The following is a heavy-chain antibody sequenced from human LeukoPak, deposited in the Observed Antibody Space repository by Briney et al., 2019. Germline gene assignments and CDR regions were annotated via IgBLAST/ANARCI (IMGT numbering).Heavy chain of an antibody. CDR2: IYYSGST. Sequence: KSSETLSLTCTVSGGSISSYYWSWIRQPPGKGLEWIGYIYYSGSTNYNPSLKSRVTISVDTSKNQFSLKLSSVTAADTAVYYCARDTRGGFGNDAFDIWGQGTMVTVSS. CDR3: ARDTRGGFGNDAFDI. CDR1: GGSISSYY. J-gene: IGHJ3*02. D-gene: IGHD3-10*01. V-gene: IGHV4-59*01.